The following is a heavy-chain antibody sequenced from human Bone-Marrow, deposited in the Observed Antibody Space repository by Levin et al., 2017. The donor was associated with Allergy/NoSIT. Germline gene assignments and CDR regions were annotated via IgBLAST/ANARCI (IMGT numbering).Heavy chain of an antibody. D-gene: IGHD6-25*01. CDR3: ARGAGGFSAFDI. V-gene: IGHV1-18*01. Sequence: KLQGRVTMTTDTSTSTAYMELRSLRSDDTAVYYCARGAGGFSAFDIWGQGTTVTVSS. J-gene: IGHJ3*02.